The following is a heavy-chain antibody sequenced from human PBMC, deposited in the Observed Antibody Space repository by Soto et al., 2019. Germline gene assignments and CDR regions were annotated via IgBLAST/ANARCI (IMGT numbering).Heavy chain of an antibody. V-gene: IGHV4-34*01. Sequence: PSETLSLTCAVYGGSFSGYYWSWIRQPPGKGLEWIGEINHSGSTNYNPSLKSRVTISVDTSKNQFSLKLSSVTAADTAVYYCARDGAHRNYYYYYGMDVWGQGTTVTAP. J-gene: IGHJ6*02. D-gene: IGHD3-10*01. CDR3: ARDGAHRNYYYYYGMDV. CDR2: INHSGST. CDR1: GGSFSGYY.